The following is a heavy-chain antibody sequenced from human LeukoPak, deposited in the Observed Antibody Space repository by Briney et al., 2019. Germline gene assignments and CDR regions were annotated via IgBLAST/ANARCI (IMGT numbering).Heavy chain of an antibody. V-gene: IGHV3-48*03. CDR2: ISSSGSTI. J-gene: IGHJ4*02. D-gene: IGHD6-13*01. Sequence: PGGSLRLSCAASGFTFSSYEMNWVRQAPGKGLEWVSYISSSGSTIYYADSVKGRFTISRDNSKNTLYLQMNSLRAEDTAVYYCAKDPRIAAAGTFDYWGQGTLVTVSS. CDR3: AKDPRIAAAGTFDY. CDR1: GFTFSSYE.